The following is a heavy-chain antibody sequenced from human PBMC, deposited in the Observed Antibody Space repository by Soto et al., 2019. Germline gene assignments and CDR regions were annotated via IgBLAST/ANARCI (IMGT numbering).Heavy chain of an antibody. CDR2: IKQDGSER. CDR1: GFSLSGYW. J-gene: IGHJ4*02. V-gene: IGHV3-7*01. Sequence: GGSLGLSCAASGFSLSGYWMNWVRQAPGRGLEWVAIIKQDGSERYYVDSVKGRFTISRDNAKNSLYLQMSSLRVEDTALYYCARSSGWLHDYWGQGTLVTVSS. CDR3: ARSSGWLHDY. D-gene: IGHD6-19*01.